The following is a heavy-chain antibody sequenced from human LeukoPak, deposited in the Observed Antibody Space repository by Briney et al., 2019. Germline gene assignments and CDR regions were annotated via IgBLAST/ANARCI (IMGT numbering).Heavy chain of an antibody. J-gene: IGHJ1*01. D-gene: IGHD3-16*01. Sequence: GESLKISCKASGYTFTNYWIGWVRQMPGKGLEWMGIIYPGDTDTRYSPSFRGQVIISADKSIRTAYLQWTSLKASDTAMYYCARHTGEGSHFQHWGQGSLVTVSS. V-gene: IGHV5-51*01. CDR3: ARHTGEGSHFQH. CDR1: GYTFTNYW. CDR2: IYPGDTDT.